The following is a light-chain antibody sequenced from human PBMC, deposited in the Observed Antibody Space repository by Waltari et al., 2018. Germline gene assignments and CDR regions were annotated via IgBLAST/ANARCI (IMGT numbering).Light chain of an antibody. CDR3: QTWDNSVVV. V-gene: IGLV3-1*01. CDR2: QDT. Sequence: SYELTQPPSVSVSPGQTASITCSGDKLENKYACWYQQKPGQSPVLVMCQDTKRPAGIPERFSGSKSGNTATLTISGTQATDEADFYCQTWDNSVVVFGGGTKLTVL. CDR1: KLENKY. J-gene: IGLJ2*01.